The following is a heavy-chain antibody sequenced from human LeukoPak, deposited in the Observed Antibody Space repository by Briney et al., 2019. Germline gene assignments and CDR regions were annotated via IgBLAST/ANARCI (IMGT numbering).Heavy chain of an antibody. CDR1: GGSISSSSYY. CDR3: ARRKAAAPRYAFDI. D-gene: IGHD6-25*01. V-gene: IGHV4-39*01. CDR2: IYYSGST. Sequence: PSETLSLTCTVSGGSISSSSYYWGWSRQPPGKGLEWIGSIYYSGSTYYNPSLKSRVTISVDTSKNQFSLKLSSVTAADTAVYYCARRKAAAPRYAFDIWGQGTMVTVSS. J-gene: IGHJ3*02.